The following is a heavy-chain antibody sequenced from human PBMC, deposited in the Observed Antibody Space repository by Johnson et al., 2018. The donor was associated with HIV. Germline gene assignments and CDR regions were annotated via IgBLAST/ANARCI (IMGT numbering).Heavy chain of an antibody. CDR1: GFTFDNYA. J-gene: IGHJ3*02. CDR2: IYYDGSIK. V-gene: IGHV3-30*18. CDR3: SKLSIFGVVETDGFDI. Sequence: VQLVESGGGLVKPGGSLRLSCAASGFTFDNYAMHWVRQAPGKGLEWVAVIYYDGSIKYYGDSVKGRFSISRDNSKNTLYLQMNSLRADDTAVYHCSKLSIFGVVETDGFDIWGQGTMVTVSS. D-gene: IGHD3-3*01.